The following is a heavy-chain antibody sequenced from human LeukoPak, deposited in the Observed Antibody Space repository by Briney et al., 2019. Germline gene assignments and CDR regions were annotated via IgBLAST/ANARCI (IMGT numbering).Heavy chain of an antibody. CDR2: ISGSGSST. D-gene: IGHD1-1*01. Sequence: GGSLRLSCAASEFTFNSYAMSWVRQAPGKGLEWFSSISGSGSSTFYADSVKGRFIISRDNSKNTLYLQMNSLRAEDTAVYYCAKHTAGTKALDYRGQGTLVTVSS. CDR1: EFTFNSYA. V-gene: IGHV3-23*01. CDR3: AKHTAGTKALDY. J-gene: IGHJ4*02.